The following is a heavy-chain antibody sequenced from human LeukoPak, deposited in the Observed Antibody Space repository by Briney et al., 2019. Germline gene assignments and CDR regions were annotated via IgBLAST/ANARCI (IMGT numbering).Heavy chain of an antibody. CDR1: GYTFTSYA. CDR2: INTNTGNP. V-gene: IGHV7-4-1*02. J-gene: IGHJ5*02. Sequence: AASVKVSCKASGYTFTSYAMNWVRQAPGQGLEWMGWINTNTGNPTYAQGFTGRFVFSLDTSVSTAYLQISSLKAEDTAVYYCARDLVRGMGIAAAHWFDPWGQGTLVTVSS. CDR3: ARDLVRGMGIAAAHWFDP. D-gene: IGHD6-13*01.